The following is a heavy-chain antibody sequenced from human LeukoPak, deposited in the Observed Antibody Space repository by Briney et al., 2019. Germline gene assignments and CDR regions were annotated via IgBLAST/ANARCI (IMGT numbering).Heavy chain of an antibody. Sequence: EASVKVSCKTSGHRFTSYGINWVRQAAGQGPEWMGWMNPNSGNTAYAQNFQGRVIMTRNTSISTAYMELSSLRFEDTAVFYCAIRTSRGVSGSSYFDSWGQGTLVTVSS. D-gene: IGHD3-10*01. V-gene: IGHV1-8*02. J-gene: IGHJ4*02. CDR1: GHRFTSYG. CDR2: MNPNSGNT. CDR3: AIRTSRGVSGSSYFDS.